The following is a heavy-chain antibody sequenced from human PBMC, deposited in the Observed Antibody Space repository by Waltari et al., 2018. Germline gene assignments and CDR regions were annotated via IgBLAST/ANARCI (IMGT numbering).Heavy chain of an antibody. CDR1: GESFSGHF. V-gene: IGHV4-34*01. CDR2: INHGGAS. Sequence: QVQLQQWGAGLLKPSATLSLTCGVSGESFSGHFWSWIRQPPGKGLEWIGEINHGGASKYHPSPKSRVTISLDTSKSHFSLKLTSVTAADTAVYYCARGRFDFWTGYYSSNYFDPWGPGTLVTVSS. J-gene: IGHJ5*02. D-gene: IGHD3-3*01. CDR3: ARGRFDFWTGYYSSNYFDP.